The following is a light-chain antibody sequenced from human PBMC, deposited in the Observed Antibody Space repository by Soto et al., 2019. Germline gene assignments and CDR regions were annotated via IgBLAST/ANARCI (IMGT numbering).Light chain of an antibody. Sequence: DIQMTQSPSSLSASVGDRVAMTCRAGQTINTYLNWYQQQPGKAPKLLVYAASFLQSGTPSRFNGSGSGTDFTLTISSLHPSDFAVYYCQQSYSAPPTFGQGTKVEVK. CDR1: QTINTY. J-gene: IGKJ1*01. CDR3: QQSYSAPPT. CDR2: AAS. V-gene: IGKV1-39*01.